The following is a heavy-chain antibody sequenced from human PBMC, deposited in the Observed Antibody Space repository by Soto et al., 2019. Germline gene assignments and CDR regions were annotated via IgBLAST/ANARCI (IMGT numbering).Heavy chain of an antibody. CDR2: IYYSGST. CDR1: GGSISSYY. CDR3: ARHPSSLNYYDSSGFFDP. D-gene: IGHD3-22*01. Sequence: PSETLSLTCTVSGGSISSYYWSWIRQPPGKGLEWIGYIYYSGSTNYNPSLKSRVTISVDTSKNQFSLKLSSVTAADTAVYYCARHPSSLNYYDSSGFFDPWGQGTLVTVSS. V-gene: IGHV4-59*01. J-gene: IGHJ5*02.